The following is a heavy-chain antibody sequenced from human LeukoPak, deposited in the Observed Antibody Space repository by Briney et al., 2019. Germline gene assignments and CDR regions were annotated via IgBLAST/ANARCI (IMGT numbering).Heavy chain of an antibody. CDR2: IWYDGSNK. CDR3: AKNAAAGTFGSDP. V-gene: IGHV3-33*06. J-gene: IGHJ5*02. CDR1: GFTFSSYG. Sequence: PGGSLRLSCAASGFTFSSYGMHWVRQAPGKGLEWVAVIWYDGSNKYYADSVKGRFTISRDNSKNTLYLQMNSLRAEDTAVYYCAKNAAAGTFGSDPWGQGTLVTVSS. D-gene: IGHD6-13*01.